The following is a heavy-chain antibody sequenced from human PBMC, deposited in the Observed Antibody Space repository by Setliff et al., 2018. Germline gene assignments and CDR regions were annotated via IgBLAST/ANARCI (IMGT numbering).Heavy chain of an antibody. V-gene: IGHV4-39*07. CDR1: GGSISSGDYY. D-gene: IGHD3-10*01. J-gene: IGHJ4*02. CDR3: AREGYYGSGSYGY. Sequence: PSETLSLTCTVSGGSISSGDYYWSWIRQPPGKRLEWIGEINHSGSTNYNPSLKSRVTISVDTSKNQFSLKLSSVTAADTAVYYCAREGYYGSGSYGYWGQGTLVTVSS. CDR2: INHSGST.